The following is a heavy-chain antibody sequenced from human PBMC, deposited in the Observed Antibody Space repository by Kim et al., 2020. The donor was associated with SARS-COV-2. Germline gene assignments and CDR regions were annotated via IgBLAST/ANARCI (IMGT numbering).Heavy chain of an antibody. CDR1: GFTFSSYG. V-gene: IGHV3-33*01. D-gene: IGHD3-16*01. CDR3: ARGGGADTFDY. J-gene: IGHJ4*02. CDR2: IWYDGSNK. Sequence: GGSLRLSCAASGFTFSSYGMHWVRQAPGKGLEWVAVIWYDGSNKYYADSVKGRFTISRDNSKNTLYLQMNSLRAEDTAVYYCARGGGADTFDYWGQGTLVTVSS.